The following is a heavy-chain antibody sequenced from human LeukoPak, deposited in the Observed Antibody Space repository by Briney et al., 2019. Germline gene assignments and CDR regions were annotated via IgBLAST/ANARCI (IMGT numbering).Heavy chain of an antibody. V-gene: IGHV1-18*01. J-gene: IGHJ6*03. CDR1: GYTFTSYG. CDR3: ARAWSRRGYYYYMDV. CDR2: ISGYNGNT. D-gene: IGHD3-3*01. Sequence: GASVKVSCKASGYTFTSYGISWVRQAPGQGLEWMGWISGYNGNTKYAQKLQGRVTMTTDTSTSTAYMEVRSLRSDDTAVYYCARAWSRRGYYYYMDVWGKGTTVTVSS.